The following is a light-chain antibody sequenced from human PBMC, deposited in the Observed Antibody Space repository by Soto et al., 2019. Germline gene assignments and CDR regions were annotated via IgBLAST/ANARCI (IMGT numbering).Light chain of an antibody. J-gene: IGLJ3*02. V-gene: IGLV2-8*01. CDR2: EVS. Sequence: QSVLTQPPSASGSPGQSVTISCTGTSSDVGAYNYVSWYQHRPGKAPKLMIYEVSKRPSGVPDRFSGSKSGNTASLTVSGLQAEDEADYYCSAWEDSLNGPVFGGGTKLTVL. CDR3: SAWEDSLNGPV. CDR1: SSDVGAYNY.